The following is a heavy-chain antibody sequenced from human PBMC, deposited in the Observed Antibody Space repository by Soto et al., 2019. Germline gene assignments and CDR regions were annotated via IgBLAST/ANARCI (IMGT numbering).Heavy chain of an antibody. D-gene: IGHD4-17*01. CDR1: GITFTNAW. V-gene: IGHV3-15*01. Sequence: EVQLVESGGDLVKPGGCLRLFCAASGITFTNAWMSWVRQAPGKGLEWVGRIKNKVDGGTTDYAAPVRGRFTISRDDSKSTLFLQMNSLETEDTAVYYCTTDPGDYEDFWGQGTLVTVSS. CDR2: IKNKVDGGTT. J-gene: IGHJ4*02. CDR3: TTDPGDYEDF.